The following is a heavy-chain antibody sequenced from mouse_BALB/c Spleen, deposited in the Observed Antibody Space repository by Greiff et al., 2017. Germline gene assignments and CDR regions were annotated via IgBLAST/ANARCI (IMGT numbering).Heavy chain of an antibody. Sequence: VQLVESGPGLVQPSQSLSITCTVSGFSLTSYGVHWVRQSPGKGLEWLGVIWSGGSTNYNAAFISSLSISNHNSTSHFFFKMNSLQANDTAIYYSASPYGICTWFAYWGQGTLVPVSA. CDR2: IWSGGST. CDR1: GFSLTSYG. D-gene: IGHD1-1*02. CDR3: ASPYGICTWFAY. J-gene: IGHJ3*01. V-gene: IGHV2-2*02.